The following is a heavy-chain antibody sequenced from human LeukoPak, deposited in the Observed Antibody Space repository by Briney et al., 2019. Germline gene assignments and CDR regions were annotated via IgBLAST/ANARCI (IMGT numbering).Heavy chain of an antibody. CDR1: GGSINSYW. CDR2: IYTTGMT. D-gene: IGHD3-16*02. J-gene: IGHJ4*02. CDR3: ARAGYTISSYRFDY. V-gene: IGHV4-4*07. Sequence: SETLSLTCSVSGGSINSYWWSWIRQPAGKGLEFIGRIYTTGMTNYNPSLKSRVSMSVDTSKNQFSLELRSVTAADTAGYFCARAGYTISSYRFDYWGQGALVTVSS.